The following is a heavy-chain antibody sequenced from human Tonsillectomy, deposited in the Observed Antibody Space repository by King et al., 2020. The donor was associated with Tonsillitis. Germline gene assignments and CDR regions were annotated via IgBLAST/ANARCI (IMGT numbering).Heavy chain of an antibody. CDR1: GFTFSSYA. J-gene: IGHJ4*02. CDR3: AKVDRDEFWSGYYTDY. D-gene: IGHD3-3*01. Sequence: VQLVESGGGLVQPGGSLRLSCAASGFTFSSYAMSWVRQAPGKGLEWGSAISGSGGSTYYADSVKGRFTVSRDNSKNTLYLQMNSLRAADTAVYYCAKVDRDEFWSGYYTDYWGQGTLGTVSS. CDR2: ISGSGGST. V-gene: IGHV3-23*04.